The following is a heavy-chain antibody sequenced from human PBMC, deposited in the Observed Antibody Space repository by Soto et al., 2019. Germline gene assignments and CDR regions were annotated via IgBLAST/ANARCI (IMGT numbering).Heavy chain of an antibody. CDR2: MNPDSGHA. CDR3: ARRPHCSGGICYYGLDN. J-gene: IGHJ4*02. CDR1: GYTFTNSD. V-gene: IGHV1-8*01. D-gene: IGHD2-15*01. Sequence: QVQLVKSGAEVKKPGASVKVSCKASGYTFTNSDINWVRQAPGQGLEWMGWMNPDSGHAAYAQKFQGRVTSTTSTSTSTVYMEMRSLGSEDTAVYYCARRPHCSGGICYYGLDNWGQGTLVTVSS.